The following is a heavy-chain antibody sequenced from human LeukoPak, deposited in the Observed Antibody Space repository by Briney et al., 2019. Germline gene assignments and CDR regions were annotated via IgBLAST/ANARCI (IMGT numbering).Heavy chain of an antibody. CDR3: ARRSAYYSYMDV. CDR1: GYSFTSYW. V-gene: IGHV5-51*01. CDR2: IYPGDSDT. Sequence: ESLKISCQGSGYSFTSYWIAWVRQMPGKGLEWMGIIYPGDSDTKYSPSFQGQVTISADKSISTAYLQWSGLKASDTAIHYCARRSAYYSYMDVWGKGTTVTVSS. J-gene: IGHJ6*03. D-gene: IGHD2-2*01.